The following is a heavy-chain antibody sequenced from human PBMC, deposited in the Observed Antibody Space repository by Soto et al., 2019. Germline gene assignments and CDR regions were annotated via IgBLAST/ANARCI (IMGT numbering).Heavy chain of an antibody. Sequence: GGSLRLSCAASGFTFSSYGMHWVRQAPGKGLEWVAVVWYDGSNKYYADSVKGRFTISRDNSKNTLYLQMNSLRAEDTAVYYCARDTDYDFWSGLDYGMDVWGQGTTVTVSS. D-gene: IGHD3-3*01. CDR3: ARDTDYDFWSGLDYGMDV. V-gene: IGHV3-33*01. J-gene: IGHJ6*02. CDR1: GFTFSSYG. CDR2: VWYDGSNK.